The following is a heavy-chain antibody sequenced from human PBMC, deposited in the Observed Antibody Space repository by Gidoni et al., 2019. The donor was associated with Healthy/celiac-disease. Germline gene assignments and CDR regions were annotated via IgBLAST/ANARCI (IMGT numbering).Heavy chain of an antibody. J-gene: IGHJ4*02. CDR2: ISGSGGST. V-gene: IGHV3-23*01. D-gene: IGHD3-10*01. CDR3: ANKYYYGSGSYPYYFDY. CDR1: GFTFSSYA. Sequence: EVQLLESGGGLVQPGGSLRLSCAASGFTFSSYAMSWVRQAPGKGLEWVSAISGSGGSTYYADSVKGRFTISRDNSKNTLYLQMNSLRAEDTAVYYCANKYYYGSGSYPYYFDYWGQGTLVTVSS.